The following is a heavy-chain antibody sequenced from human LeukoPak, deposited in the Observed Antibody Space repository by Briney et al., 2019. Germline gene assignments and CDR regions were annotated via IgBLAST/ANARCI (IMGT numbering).Heavy chain of an antibody. D-gene: IGHD3-9*01. J-gene: IGHJ5*02. V-gene: IGHV3-11*01. CDR1: RFSISDYY. CDR2: ISSSGDTI. Sequence: GGSLRLSCAASRFSISDYYMSWIRQAPGKGLEWVSCISSSGDTINYVDSVKGRFTISRDNARNSLHLQMNSLRVEDTAVYYCVVQAGLTYYDISFGAWGQGTLVTVSS. CDR3: VVQAGLTYYDISFGA.